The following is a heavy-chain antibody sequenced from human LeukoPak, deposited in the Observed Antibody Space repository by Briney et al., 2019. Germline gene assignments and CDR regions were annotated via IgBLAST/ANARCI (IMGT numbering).Heavy chain of an antibody. CDR1: GGTFSSYT. CDR2: IIPIFGTA. Sequence: ASVKVSCKASGGTFSSYTISWVRQAPGQGLEWMGGIIPIFGTANYAQKFQGRDTITTDESTSTAYMELSSLRSEDTAVYYCASLSTYYYDSSGYYYGPIGFDYWGQGTLVTVSS. J-gene: IGHJ4*02. D-gene: IGHD3-22*01. V-gene: IGHV1-69*05. CDR3: ASLSTYYYDSSGYYYGPIGFDY.